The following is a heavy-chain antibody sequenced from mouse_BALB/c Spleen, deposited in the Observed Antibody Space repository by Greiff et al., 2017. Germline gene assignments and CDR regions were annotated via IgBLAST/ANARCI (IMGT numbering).Heavy chain of an antibody. CDR2: INPSNGRT. V-gene: IGHV1S81*02. Sequence: VQLQQPGAELVKPGASVKLSCKASGYTFTSYWMHWVKQRPGQGLEWIGEINPSNGRTNYNEKFKSKATLTEDKSSSTAYMQLSSLTYEDSAVYYCASYYYGSSFDYWGQGTTLTVSS. J-gene: IGHJ2*01. CDR1: GYTFTSYW. CDR3: ASYYYGSSFDY. D-gene: IGHD1-1*01.